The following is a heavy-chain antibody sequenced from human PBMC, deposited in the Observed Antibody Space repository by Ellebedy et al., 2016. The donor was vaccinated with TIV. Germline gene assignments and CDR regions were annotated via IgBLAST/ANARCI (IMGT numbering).Heavy chain of an antibody. V-gene: IGHV3-7*01. D-gene: IGHD2-15*01. CDR2: VTQDEREK. J-gene: IGHJ4*02. CDR1: GFPFSDYC. CDR3: AAAANRNYFDP. Sequence: GESLKISCVASGFPFSDYCMNLVRQAPGKGLEWVANVTQDEREKYYVDSVKGRFSIARDNARSSLFLQMNILTAEDAAVYYCAAAANRNYFDPWGQGTPVTVSS.